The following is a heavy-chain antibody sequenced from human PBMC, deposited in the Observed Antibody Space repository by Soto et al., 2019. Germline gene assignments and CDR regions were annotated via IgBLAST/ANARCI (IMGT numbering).Heavy chain of an antibody. Sequence: QVQLQESGPGLVKPSETLSLTCSVSGASMNTYFWSWIRQPAGKGLEWIGRVYTSGTTNYNPSLKRRVTMSVDTSKKQVSLKLISLTAADTGLYYCATDEPNTGEGFDIWGQGTMVTVSS. CDR1: GASMNTYF. CDR2: VYTSGTT. D-gene: IGHD3-10*01. V-gene: IGHV4-4*07. CDR3: ATDEPNTGEGFDI. J-gene: IGHJ3*02.